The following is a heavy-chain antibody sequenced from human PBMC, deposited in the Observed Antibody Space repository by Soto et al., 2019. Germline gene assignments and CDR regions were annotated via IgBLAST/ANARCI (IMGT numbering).Heavy chain of an antibody. V-gene: IGHV4-39*01. D-gene: IGHD2-15*01. CDR3: ARHLGYCSGGSCYGLYYFDY. Sequence: QLQLQESGPGLVKPSETLSLTCTVSGGSISSSSYYWGWIRQPPGKGLEWIGSIYYSGSTYYNPSLKSRVTISVDTSKNQFSLKLSSVTAADTAVYYCARHLGYCSGGSCYGLYYFDYWGQGTLVTVSS. CDR1: GGSISSSSYY. CDR2: IYYSGST. J-gene: IGHJ4*02.